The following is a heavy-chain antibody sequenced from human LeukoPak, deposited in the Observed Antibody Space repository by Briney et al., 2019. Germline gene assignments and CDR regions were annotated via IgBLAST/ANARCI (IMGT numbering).Heavy chain of an antibody. CDR3: ARDPGASYSGSYLFDY. CDR2: IDPNSGGT. CDR1: GYTFTGYY. Sequence: ASVKVSCKASGYTFTGYYMHWVRQAPGQGLEWMGWIDPNSGGTNYAQKLQGRVTMTRDTSISTAYMELSRLRSDDTAVYYCARDPGASYSGSYLFDYWGQGTLVTASS. J-gene: IGHJ4*02. D-gene: IGHD1-26*01. V-gene: IGHV1-2*02.